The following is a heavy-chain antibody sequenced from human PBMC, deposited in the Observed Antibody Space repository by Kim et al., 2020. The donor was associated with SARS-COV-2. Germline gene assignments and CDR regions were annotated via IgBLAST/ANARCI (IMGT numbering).Heavy chain of an antibody. CDR3: VRGGTLWNGHY. CDR1: GVSISSCGYY. CDR2: LYYSGST. D-gene: IGHD3-10*01. J-gene: IGHJ4*02. V-gene: IGHV4-39*07. Sequence: SETLSLTCTVSGVSISSCGYYWGWIRQPPGKGLVWIASLYYSGSTYYNPSLKSRVTRSVDTTKNQFSLKLSSVAAADTAVYYCVRGGTLWNGHYCGQGTLVTVSS.